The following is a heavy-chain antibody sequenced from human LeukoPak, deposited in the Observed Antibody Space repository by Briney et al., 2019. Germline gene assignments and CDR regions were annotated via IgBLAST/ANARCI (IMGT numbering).Heavy chain of an antibody. CDR2: INSHGSST. V-gene: IGHV3-74*01. CDR3: AKTRGITHAFDI. J-gene: IGHJ3*02. D-gene: IGHD1-14*01. Sequence: GGSLRLSCVASGFTFSSYWMHWVRQAPGKGLVWVSRINSHGSSTTYADSVKGRFTISRDNAKNTLYLQMNSLRAEDTAVYYCAKTRGITHAFDIWGQGTMVTVSS. CDR1: GFTFSSYW.